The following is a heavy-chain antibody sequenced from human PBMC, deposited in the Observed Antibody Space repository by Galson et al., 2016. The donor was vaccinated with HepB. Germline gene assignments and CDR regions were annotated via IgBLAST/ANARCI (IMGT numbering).Heavy chain of an antibody. Sequence: SLRLSCAASGFTFETYWMNWVRQAPGKGPEWVAAIKEDGSEKRYDDSVMGRFTISRDNARNTVYLEMTTVKAEDTARYYCLAENVWGQGTLVVVSA. CDR2: IKEDGSEK. V-gene: IGHV3-7*03. CDR1: GFTFETYW. J-gene: IGHJ1*01. CDR3: LAENV.